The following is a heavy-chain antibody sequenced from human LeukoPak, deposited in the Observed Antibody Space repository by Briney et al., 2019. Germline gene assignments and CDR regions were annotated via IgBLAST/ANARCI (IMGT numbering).Heavy chain of an antibody. V-gene: IGHV4-59*01. CDR3: ARGRSSMVRGYYYYSMDV. CDR1: GGSISSYY. CDR2: IYYSGST. Sequence: SSETLSLTRTVSGGSISSYYWSWIRQPPGKGLEWIGYIYYSGSTNYNPSLKSRVTISVDTSKNQFSLKLSSVTAADTAVYYCARGRSSMVRGYYYYSMDVWGKGTTVTISS. J-gene: IGHJ6*03. D-gene: IGHD3-10*01.